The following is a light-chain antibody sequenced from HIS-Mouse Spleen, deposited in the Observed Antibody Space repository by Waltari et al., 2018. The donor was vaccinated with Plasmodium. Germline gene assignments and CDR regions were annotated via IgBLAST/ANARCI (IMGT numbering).Light chain of an antibody. J-gene: IGKJ1*01. CDR1: QSVSSY. V-gene: IGKV3-11*01. CDR3: QQRSNWPPWT. Sequence: EIVFTQSPATLSLSPGERAILSCRASQSVSSYLAWYQQKPGQAPRLLIYDASNRATGIPARFSGSGSGTDFTLTISSLEPEDFAVYYCQQRSNWPPWTFGQGTKVEIK. CDR2: DAS.